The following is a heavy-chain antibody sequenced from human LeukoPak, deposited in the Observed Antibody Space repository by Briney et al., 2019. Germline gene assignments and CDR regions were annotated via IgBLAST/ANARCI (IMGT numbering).Heavy chain of an antibody. CDR2: INHSGST. V-gene: IGHV4-34*01. J-gene: IGHJ4*02. CDR3: ARDSWSSISSGPDY. CDR1: GGSFSGYY. Sequence: SETLSLTCAVYGGSFSGYYWSWIRQPPGKGLEWIGEINHSGSTNYNPSLKSRVTISVDTSKNQFSLKLSSVTAADTAVYYCARDSWSSISSGPDYWGQGTLVTVSS.